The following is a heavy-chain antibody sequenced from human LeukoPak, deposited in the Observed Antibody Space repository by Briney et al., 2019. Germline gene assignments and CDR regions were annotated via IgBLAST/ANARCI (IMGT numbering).Heavy chain of an antibody. J-gene: IGHJ4*02. D-gene: IGHD5-18*01. V-gene: IGHV3-53*01. Sequence: GGSLRLSCAASGFTVSSNYMSWVRQAPGKGLEWVSVIYRGGTTYYADSVKGRFTISRDNSKNTLYLQMNNLRAEDTAVYYCARGGYTYGYFDYWGQGTLVTVSS. CDR1: GFTVSSNY. CDR3: ARGGYTYGYFDY. CDR2: IYRGGTT.